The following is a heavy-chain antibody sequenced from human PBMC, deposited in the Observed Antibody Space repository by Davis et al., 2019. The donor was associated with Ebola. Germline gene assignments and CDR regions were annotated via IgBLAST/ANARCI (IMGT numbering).Heavy chain of an antibody. D-gene: IGHD3-9*01. CDR3: ARAPNYDVLTGTSSYYFDY. CDR2: ISGFNTNT. Sequence: ASVQVSCKSSAYTFTSYGLVWVRQAPGLGLEWMGLISGFNTNTHFAQKFQGRVTVSKDTSTNTAYMDLRSLTSDDTAIYYCARAPNYDVLTGTSSYYFDYWGQGTLVTVSS. J-gene: IGHJ4*02. V-gene: IGHV1-18*04. CDR1: AYTFTSYG.